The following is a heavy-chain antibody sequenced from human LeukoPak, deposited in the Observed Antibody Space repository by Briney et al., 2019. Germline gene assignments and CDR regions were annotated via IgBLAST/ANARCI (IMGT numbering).Heavy chain of an antibody. D-gene: IGHD3-3*01. CDR3: ARGPTLGRYYDFWSGYYRPHDAFDI. CDR2: ISTYNGNT. V-gene: IGHV1-18*01. Sequence: ASVKVSCKASGYTFTSYGISWVRQAPGQGLEWMGWISTYNGNTNYAQKLQGRVTMTTDTSTSTAYMELRSLRSDDTAVYYCARGPTLGRYYDFWSGYYRPHDAFDIWGQGTMVTVSS. J-gene: IGHJ3*02. CDR1: GYTFTSYG.